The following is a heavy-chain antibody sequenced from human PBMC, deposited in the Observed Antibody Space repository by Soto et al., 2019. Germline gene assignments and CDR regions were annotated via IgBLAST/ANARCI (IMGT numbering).Heavy chain of an antibody. V-gene: IGHV3-30-3*01. J-gene: IGHJ5*02. D-gene: IGHD3-22*01. Sequence: GGSLRLSCAASGFTFSSYAMHWVRQAPGKGLEWVAVISYDGSNKYYADSVKGRFTISRDNSKNTLYLQMNSLRAEDTAVYYCARGYYDSSGYNWFDPWGQGTLVTVSS. CDR3: ARGYYDSSGYNWFDP. CDR2: ISYDGSNK. CDR1: GFTFSSYA.